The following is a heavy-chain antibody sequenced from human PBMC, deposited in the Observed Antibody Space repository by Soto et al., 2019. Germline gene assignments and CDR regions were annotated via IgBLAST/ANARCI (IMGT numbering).Heavy chain of an antibody. V-gene: IGHV3-11*01. Sequence: GGSLRLSCAASGFTFSDYYMSWIRQAPGKGLEWVSYITSSGSTIYYADSVKGRFTISRDNAKNSLYLQMNSLRAEDTAVYYCARENEQWVAADNWGQGALVTVSS. D-gene: IGHD6-19*01. CDR3: ARENEQWVAADN. J-gene: IGHJ4*02. CDR2: ITSSGSTI. CDR1: GFTFSDYY.